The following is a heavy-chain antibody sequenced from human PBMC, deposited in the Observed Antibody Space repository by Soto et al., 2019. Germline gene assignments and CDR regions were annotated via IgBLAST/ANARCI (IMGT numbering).Heavy chain of an antibody. D-gene: IGHD3-10*01. V-gene: IGHV3-11*03. CDR1: GFTFSDCY. Sequence: GGSLRLSCAVSGFTFSDCYMTWIRQAPGKGLEWVSYISGRSRSTNYADSVRGRFSISRDNAKNSLYLQMDSLTAEDTAVYYCERTGKLEGKFDYWGPGALVTV. J-gene: IGHJ4*02. CDR2: ISGRSRST. CDR3: ERTGKLEGKFDY.